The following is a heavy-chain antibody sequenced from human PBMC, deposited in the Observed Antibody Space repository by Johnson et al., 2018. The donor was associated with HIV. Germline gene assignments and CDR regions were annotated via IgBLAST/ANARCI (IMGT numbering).Heavy chain of an antibody. CDR1: GFTFSSYG. Sequence: QVQLVESGGGVVQPGRSLRLSCAASGFTFSSYGMHWVRQAPGKGLEWVAVISYDGSNKYYPDSVKGRFTISRDNSKNTLYLQMNSLRAEDTAVYYCAGDKCDYDFWGGDAFDIWGQGTMVTVSS. D-gene: IGHD3-3*01. CDR3: AGDKCDYDFWGGDAFDI. V-gene: IGHV3-30*03. J-gene: IGHJ3*02. CDR2: ISYDGSNK.